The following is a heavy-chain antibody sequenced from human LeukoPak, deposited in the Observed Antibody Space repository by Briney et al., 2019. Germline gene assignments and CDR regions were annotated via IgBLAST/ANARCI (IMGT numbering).Heavy chain of an antibody. CDR2: INPSGGST. D-gene: IGHD3-3*01. J-gene: IGHJ4*02. V-gene: IGHV1-46*01. Sequence: GASVKVSCKASGYTLTSYYMHWVRQAPGQGLEWMGIINPSGGSTSYAQKFQGRVTMTRDTSTSTVYMELSSLRSEDTAVYYCAREWAGNEGRTIFGVVIIRRGYYFDYWGQGTLVTVSS. CDR3: AREWAGNEGRTIFGVVIIRRGYYFDY. CDR1: GYTLTSYY.